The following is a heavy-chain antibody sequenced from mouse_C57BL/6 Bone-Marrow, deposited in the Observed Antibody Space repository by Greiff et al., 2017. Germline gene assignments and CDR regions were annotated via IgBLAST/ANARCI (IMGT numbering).Heavy chain of an antibody. CDR1: GFNIKDYY. J-gene: IGHJ2*01. CDR2: FVPVVGDT. Sequence: VQLVESGAELVRLGASVKLSCTAFGFNIKDYYMHRVKQRPEQGLGRIGRFVPVVGDTEYVPKFQGKATMTAVTSSNTAYLQLSSLTSEDTAVYYCTYYGKGDYWGQDTTLTVSS. CDR3: TYYGKGDY. D-gene: IGHD1-1*01. V-gene: IGHV14-1*01.